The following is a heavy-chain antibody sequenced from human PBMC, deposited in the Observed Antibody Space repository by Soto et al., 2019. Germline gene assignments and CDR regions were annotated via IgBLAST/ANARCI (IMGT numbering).Heavy chain of an antibody. V-gene: IGHV3-30*18. Sequence: QVQLVESGGGVVQPGRSLRLSCAASGFTFSSYGMHWVRQAPGKGPEWVSVISYHGINKYYADSVKGRFTISRDNFRNTLYLQMNSLRPEDTGVYYCAKYADYGEHRDWLDPWGQGTLVTVSS. CDR1: GFTFSSYG. J-gene: IGHJ5*02. D-gene: IGHD4-17*01. CDR3: AKYADYGEHRDWLDP. CDR2: ISYHGINK.